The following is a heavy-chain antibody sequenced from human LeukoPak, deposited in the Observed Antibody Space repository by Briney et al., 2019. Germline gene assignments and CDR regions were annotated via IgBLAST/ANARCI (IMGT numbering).Heavy chain of an antibody. Sequence: PGGSLRLSCATSQFNFNKFGMTWVRQAPGKGLEWVALIRYDGSDKYYADSVKGRFAISRDSSKNTVYLQMNSLSDEDTAVYYCARSPYRGGSSWTEFDYWGQGTLVTVSS. CDR3: ARSPYRGGSSWTEFDY. J-gene: IGHJ4*02. D-gene: IGHD6-13*01. CDR2: IRYDGSDK. CDR1: QFNFNKFG. V-gene: IGHV3-30*02.